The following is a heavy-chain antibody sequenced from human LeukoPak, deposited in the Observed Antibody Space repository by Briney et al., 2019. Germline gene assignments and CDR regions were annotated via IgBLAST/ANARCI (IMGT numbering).Heavy chain of an antibody. CDR1: GGTFSSYA. Sequence: SVKVSCKTSGGTFSSYAISWVRQAPGQGLEWMGGIIPIFGTANYAQKFQGRVTITADKSTSTAYMELSSLRSEDTAVYYCARGVVAATHYYYYGMDVWGKGTTVTVSS. V-gene: IGHV1-69*06. CDR2: IIPIFGTA. D-gene: IGHD2-15*01. CDR3: ARGVVAATHYYYYGMDV. J-gene: IGHJ6*04.